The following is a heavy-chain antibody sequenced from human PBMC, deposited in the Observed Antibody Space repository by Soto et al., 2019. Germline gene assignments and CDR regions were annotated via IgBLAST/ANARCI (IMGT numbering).Heavy chain of an antibody. V-gene: IGHV4-61*01. CDR3: ARMSVTMGNWFDP. CDR2: IYYTGST. Sequence: ETLSLTCTVSGGSVSSGNYYWSWIRQPPGKGLDWIGDIYYTGSTKHDPSLKSRVTMSVDTSKNQFSLKLNSVTAADTAVYYCARMSVTMGNWFDPWGQGTLVTV. J-gene: IGHJ5*02. CDR1: GGSVSSGNYY. D-gene: IGHD3-10*01.